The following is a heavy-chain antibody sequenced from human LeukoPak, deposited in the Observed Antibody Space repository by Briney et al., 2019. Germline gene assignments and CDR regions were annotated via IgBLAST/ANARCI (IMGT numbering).Heavy chain of an antibody. CDR1: GFTFSSYA. Sequence: GGSPRLSCAASGFTFSSYAMHWVRQAPGKGLEWVAVISYDGSNKYYADSVKGRFTISRDNSKNTLYLQMNSLRAEDTAVYYCARDWVAAASVDYWGQGTLVTVSS. D-gene: IGHD6-13*01. J-gene: IGHJ4*02. CDR2: ISYDGSNK. V-gene: IGHV3-30-3*01. CDR3: ARDWVAAASVDY.